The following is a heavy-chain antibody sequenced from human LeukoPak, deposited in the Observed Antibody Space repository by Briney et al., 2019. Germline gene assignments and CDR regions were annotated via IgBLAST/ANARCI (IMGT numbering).Heavy chain of an antibody. CDR2: ISSSSSYI. CDR1: GFTVSSNY. V-gene: IGHV3-21*04. Sequence: GGSLRLSCAASGFTVSSNYMSWIRQAPGKGLEWVSSISSSSSYIYYADSVKGRFTISRDNAKNSLYLQMNSLRAEDTAVYYCARGSTVVPYYYYGMDVWGQGTTVTVS. CDR3: ARGSTVVPYYYYGMDV. D-gene: IGHD4-23*01. J-gene: IGHJ6*02.